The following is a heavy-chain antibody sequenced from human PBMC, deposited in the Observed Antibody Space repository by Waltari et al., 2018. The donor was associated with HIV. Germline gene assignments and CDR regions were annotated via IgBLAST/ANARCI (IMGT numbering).Heavy chain of an antibody. CDR3: TTDFPTVVVTADSFY. CDR2: IKSKTDGGTT. Sequence: AASGFTFSNAWMSWVRQAPGKGLEWVGRIKSKTDGGTTDYAAPVKGRFTISRDDSKNTLYLQMNSLKTEDTAVYYCTTDFPTVVVTADSFYWGQGTLVTVSS. J-gene: IGHJ4*02. CDR1: GFTFSNAW. V-gene: IGHV3-15*01. D-gene: IGHD2-21*02.